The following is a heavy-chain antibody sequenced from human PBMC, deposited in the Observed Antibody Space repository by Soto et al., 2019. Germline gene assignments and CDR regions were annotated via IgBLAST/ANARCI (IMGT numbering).Heavy chain of an antibody. CDR3: ARGGSHFEDN. CDR2: VYYSGST. V-gene: IGHV4-59*01. J-gene: IGHJ4*02. D-gene: IGHD1-26*01. CDR1: GGSISSYY. Sequence: SETLSLTCSVSGGSISSYYWSWIRLPPGKGLEWIGYVYYSGSTNYNPSLKSRVTISIDTSKNQFSLKLSSVTAADTAVYYCARGGSHFEDNWGQGTLVTVSS.